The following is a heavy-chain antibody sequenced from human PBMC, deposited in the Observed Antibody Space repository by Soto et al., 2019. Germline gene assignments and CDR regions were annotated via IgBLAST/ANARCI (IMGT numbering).Heavy chain of an antibody. CDR1: GYTLTELS. CDR2: FDPEDGET. CDR3: ATVGYCSGGSCYIGASGYFDY. Sequence: ASVKVSCKVSGYTLTELSMHWVRQAPGKGLEWMGGFDPEDGETIYAQKFQGRVTMTEDTSTDTAYMELSSLRSEDMAVYYCATVGYCSGGSCYIGASGYFDYWGQGTLVTVSS. V-gene: IGHV1-24*01. J-gene: IGHJ4*02. D-gene: IGHD2-15*01.